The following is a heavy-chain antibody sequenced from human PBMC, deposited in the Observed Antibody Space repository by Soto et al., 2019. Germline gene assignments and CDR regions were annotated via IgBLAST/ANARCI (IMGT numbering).Heavy chain of an antibody. V-gene: IGHV4-31*03. CDR1: GGSISSGVYY. J-gene: IGHJ5*02. CDR3: AASSMAAANWFDP. Sequence: PSVTLSVTCTVSGGSISSGVYYWSWIRQHPRKGLEWIGYIYYSGSTYYNPSFKSRVTISQDTSKNQLSLELTSVTAADTAVYYCAASSMAAANWFDPCGLGTLVTVLL. D-gene: IGHD6-13*01. CDR2: IYYSGST.